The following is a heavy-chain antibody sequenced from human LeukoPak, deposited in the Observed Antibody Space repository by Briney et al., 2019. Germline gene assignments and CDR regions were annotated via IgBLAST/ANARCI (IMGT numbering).Heavy chain of an antibody. CDR3: ARSRVLEPPLY. Sequence: ASVKVSCKASGYTFTGYYMHWVRQAPGQGLEWMGRINPNSGGTNYAQKFQGRVTVTRDTSISTAYMELSRLRSDDTAVYYCARSRVLEPPLYWGQGTLVTVSS. V-gene: IGHV1-2*06. CDR2: INPNSGGT. CDR1: GYTFTGYY. D-gene: IGHD1-1*01. J-gene: IGHJ4*02.